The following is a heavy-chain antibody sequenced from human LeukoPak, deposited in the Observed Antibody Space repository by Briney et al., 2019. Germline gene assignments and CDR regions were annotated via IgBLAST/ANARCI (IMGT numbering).Heavy chain of an antibody. CDR1: GGSFSGYY. V-gene: IGHV4-34*01. Sequence: SETLSLTCAVYGGSFSGYYWSWIRQPPGKGLEWIGEINHSGSTNYNPSLKSRVTISVDTSKNQFSLKLSSVTATDTAVYYCARQVGYCSSTSCYNWFDPWGQGTLVTVSS. CDR2: INHSGST. J-gene: IGHJ5*02. CDR3: ARQVGYCSSTSCYNWFDP. D-gene: IGHD2-2*02.